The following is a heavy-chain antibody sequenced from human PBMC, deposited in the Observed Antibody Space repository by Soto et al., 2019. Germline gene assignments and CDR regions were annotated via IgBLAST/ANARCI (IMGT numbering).Heavy chain of an antibody. CDR3: VKLPVTTASYYYFGMDV. CDR2: ISGSGIST. D-gene: IGHD4-4*01. CDR1: GFPFSTYP. Sequence: GSLRLSCAASGFPFSTYPMNWVRQVPVKGLEWVSGISGSGISTFYADSVKGRFTISRDNSKNTVYLQMNRLRAEDTALYYCVKLPVTTASYYYFGMDVWGQGTTVTVSS. J-gene: IGHJ6*02. V-gene: IGHV3-23*01.